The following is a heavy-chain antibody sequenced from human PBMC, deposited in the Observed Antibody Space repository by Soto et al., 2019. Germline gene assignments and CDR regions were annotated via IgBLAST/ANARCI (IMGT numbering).Heavy chain of an antibody. CDR2: IIGSGGTT. D-gene: IGHD1-1*01. CDR1: GFIFRNYV. V-gene: IGHV3-23*01. CDR3: AKRRLEFHMYDY. Sequence: EVQLSESGGGLVQPGGSLRLSCTASGFIFRNYVMTWVRQAPGKGLEWVSSIIGSGGTTYYTDSVKGRFTISRDNSKNTLFLQINSLRAEDTAVYYCAKRRLEFHMYDYWGQGTLVTGSS. J-gene: IGHJ4*02.